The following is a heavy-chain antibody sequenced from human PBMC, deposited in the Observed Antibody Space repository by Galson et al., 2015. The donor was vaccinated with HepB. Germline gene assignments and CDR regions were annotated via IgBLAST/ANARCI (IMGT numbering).Heavy chain of an antibody. D-gene: IGHD2-15*01. Sequence: SLRLSCAASGFTFGDYAMSWFRQAPGKGLEWVGFIRSKAYGGTTEYAASVKGRFTISRDDSKSIAYLQMNSLKTEDTAVYYCTRDGWYGVVSNPGSYWYFDLWGRGTLVTVSS. CDR3: TRDGWYGVVSNPGSYWYFDL. CDR1: GFTFGDYA. J-gene: IGHJ2*01. CDR2: IRSKAYGGTT. V-gene: IGHV3-49*03.